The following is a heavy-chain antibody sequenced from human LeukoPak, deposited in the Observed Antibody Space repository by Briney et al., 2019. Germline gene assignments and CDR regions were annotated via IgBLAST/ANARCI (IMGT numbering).Heavy chain of an antibody. CDR1: GFTFSSYA. Sequence: GGSLRLSCAASGFTFSSYAMHWVRQAPGKGLEWVAVISYDGSNKYYADSVKGRFTISRDTSKNTVNLQMNRLRVEDTAIYYCAKDWIQFNRVFDCFDSWGQGTLVTVSS. CDR3: AKDWIQFNRVFDCFDS. J-gene: IGHJ4*02. V-gene: IGHV3-30*04. D-gene: IGHD5-18*01. CDR2: ISYDGSNK.